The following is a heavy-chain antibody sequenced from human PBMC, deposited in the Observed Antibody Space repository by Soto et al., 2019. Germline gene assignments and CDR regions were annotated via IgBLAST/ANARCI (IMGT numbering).Heavy chain of an antibody. CDR3: ARLYSSAWYGPGRY. D-gene: IGHD6-19*01. V-gene: IGHV3-20*04. CDR1: GFTFDDYG. CDR2: INWNSGST. Sequence: PGGSLRLSCAASGFTFDDYGMSWVRQAPGKGLEWVSGINWNSGSTGYADSVKGRFTISRDNAKNSLYLQMNSLRAEDTALYYCARLYSSAWYGPGRYWGQGTLVTVSS. J-gene: IGHJ4*02.